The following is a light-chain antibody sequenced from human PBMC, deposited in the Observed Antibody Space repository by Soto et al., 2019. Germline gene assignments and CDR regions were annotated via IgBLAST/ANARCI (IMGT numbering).Light chain of an antibody. Sequence: QSALTQPPSASGSPGQSVTISCTGTSSDVGGYNYVSWYQHDPGKAPKLMIFEVNKRPSGVPDRFSGSKFGNTASLTVSGLQAEDEADYYCNSYAGWIYVFGTGTKLTVL. V-gene: IGLV2-8*01. CDR2: EVN. CDR3: NSYAGWIYV. CDR1: SSDVGGYNY. J-gene: IGLJ1*01.